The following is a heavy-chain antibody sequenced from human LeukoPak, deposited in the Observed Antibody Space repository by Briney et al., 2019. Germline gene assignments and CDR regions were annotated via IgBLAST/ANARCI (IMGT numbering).Heavy chain of an antibody. V-gene: IGHV1-2*02. CDR1: GYTFTYYY. Sequence: GASVKVSCKASGYTFTYYYMHWVRQAPGQGLEWMGWINPNGGRNYAQNFQDRVTMTWDTSISTVYMDLSSLRSDDTAVYYCVRDGSHINGYYYFDYWGQGTLVTVSS. D-gene: IGHD5-24*01. J-gene: IGHJ4*02. CDR3: VRDGSHINGYYYFDY. CDR2: INPNGGR.